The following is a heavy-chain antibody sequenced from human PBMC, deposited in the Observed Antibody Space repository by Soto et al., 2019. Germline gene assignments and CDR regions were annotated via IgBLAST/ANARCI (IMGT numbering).Heavy chain of an antibody. CDR1: GGSISSSSYY. V-gene: IGHV4-39*01. CDR3: ARRGTYYYGSGSYYWFDP. CDR2: IYYSGRT. J-gene: IGHJ5*02. Sequence: QLQLQESGPGLVKPSETLSLTCTVSGGSISSSSYYWGWIRQPPGKGLEWMGSIYYSGRTYYDPYLRSRVTISVDTSKNQFSLKLSSVTAADTAVYYCARRGTYYYGSGSYYWFDPWGQGTLVTVSS. D-gene: IGHD3-10*01.